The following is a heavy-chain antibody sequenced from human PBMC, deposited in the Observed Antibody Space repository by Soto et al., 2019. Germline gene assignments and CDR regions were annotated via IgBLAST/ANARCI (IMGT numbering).Heavy chain of an antibody. Sequence: QGQLVQSGGEVKKPGASVKVSCKASGYTFTRYGISWVRQAPGQGLEWMGWISGYNGDTKYAHKFQGRVTMTVDTSTTTAYMELRSLTSDDRAVYYCAKNGQPPYYYYGMVVWGQGTTVTVSS. CDR2: ISGYNGDT. D-gene: IGHD2-8*01. V-gene: IGHV1-18*01. CDR3: AKNGQPPYYYYGMVV. CDR1: GYTFTRYG. J-gene: IGHJ6*02.